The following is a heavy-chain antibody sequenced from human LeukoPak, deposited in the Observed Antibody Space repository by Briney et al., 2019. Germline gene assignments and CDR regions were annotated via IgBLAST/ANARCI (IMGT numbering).Heavy chain of an antibody. V-gene: IGHV3-23*01. CDR1: GFTFSSYA. Sequence: GGSLPLSCAASGFTFSSYAMSWVRQAPGKGLEWVSAISGSGKSTYYADSGKGRFTISRDNSKNTLDLQMNSLRAEDTAVYYCAKDTGSVSYESGGYWGQGTLVTVSS. D-gene: IGHD1-26*01. CDR2: ISGSGKST. CDR3: AKDTGSVSYESGGY. J-gene: IGHJ4*02.